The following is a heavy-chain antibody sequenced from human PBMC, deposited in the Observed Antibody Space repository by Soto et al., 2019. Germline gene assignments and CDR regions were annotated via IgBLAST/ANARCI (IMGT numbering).Heavy chain of an antibody. Sequence: FLLKVARKASAGTFSGYAITWVRQATGQGLEWMGGSIPIFGTPNYAQQFQGRVTITADESTSTTYMELSSLRSEDTAVYYCARGDSPYYDDSSGYYNDYWGQGTPVTVSS. V-gene: IGHV1-69*13. CDR2: SIPIFGTP. J-gene: IGHJ4*02. CDR1: AGTFSGYA. D-gene: IGHD3-22*01. CDR3: ARGDSPYYDDSSGYYNDY.